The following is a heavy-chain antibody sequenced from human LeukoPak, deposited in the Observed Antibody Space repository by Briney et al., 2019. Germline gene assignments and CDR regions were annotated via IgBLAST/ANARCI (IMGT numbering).Heavy chain of an antibody. V-gene: IGHV3-21*01. D-gene: IGHD3-10*01. J-gene: IGHJ4*02. Sequence: GESLKISCAASEFTFSDYTMSWVSQAPGKGLGWVSSISPSSTYIYYADSLKGRITISRDNAKNSLYLQMNSLRAEDTAVYYCVRHRSASDYWGQGALVTVSS. CDR3: VRHRSASDY. CDR1: EFTFSDYT. CDR2: ISPSSTYI.